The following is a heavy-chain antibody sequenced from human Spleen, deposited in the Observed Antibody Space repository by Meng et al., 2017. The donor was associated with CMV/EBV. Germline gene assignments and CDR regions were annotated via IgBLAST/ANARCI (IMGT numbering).Heavy chain of an antibody. Sequence: GGSLRLSCAASGFTFSTNWMSWVRQVPGKGLELVANIKEDGSQTHYVDSVRGRFTISRDNAKNSLYLQMNSLRGEDTAVYYCAKDNVGAIFGLLGYGLDVWGQGTTVTVSS. CDR3: AKDNVGAIFGLLGYGLDV. CDR1: GFTFSTNW. CDR2: IKEDGSQT. D-gene: IGHD3-3*01. J-gene: IGHJ6*02. V-gene: IGHV3-7*03.